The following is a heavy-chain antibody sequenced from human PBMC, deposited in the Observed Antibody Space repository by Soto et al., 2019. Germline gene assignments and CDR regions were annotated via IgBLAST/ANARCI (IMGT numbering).Heavy chain of an antibody. CDR3: ARSQRLFRWFRP. J-gene: IGHJ5*02. V-gene: IGHV4-34*01. CDR1: GGSFSGHF. CDR2: INQGGRT. Sequence: QEHLQQWGAGLLKPTETLSLTCAVYGGSFSGHFWSWIRQSPGKGLEWIGEINQGGRTNCNPALKSRVPMSLDTSNNQFSLNLTSVTAADTAIYYCARSQRLFRWFRPWGQGTPVTVSS.